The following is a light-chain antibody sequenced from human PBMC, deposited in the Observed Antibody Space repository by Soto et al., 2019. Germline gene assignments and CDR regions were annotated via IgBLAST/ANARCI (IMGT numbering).Light chain of an antibody. CDR3: CSYAGSSTSLYV. CDR1: SSDVGSYNL. Sequence: SVLTQPSSVSRSPGEWITISCPRTSSDVGSYNLVSWYQQHPGKAPKLMIYEGSKRPSGVSNRFSGSKSGNTASLTISGLQAEDEADYYCCSYAGSSTSLYVFGTGTKVTVL. J-gene: IGLJ1*01. CDR2: EGS. V-gene: IGLV2-23*01.